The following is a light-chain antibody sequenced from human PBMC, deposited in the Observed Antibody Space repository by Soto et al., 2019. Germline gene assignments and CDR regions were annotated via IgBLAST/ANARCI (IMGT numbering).Light chain of an antibody. CDR1: QSVSNN. CDR3: QQYNNWPLT. CDR2: GAS. Sequence: EIVMTQSPATLSVSPGERGTLSCRASQSVSNNLAWFQQKPGQAPRLLIYGASTRATGIPARFSGSGSGTEFTLTISSLQSEDFVVYYCQQYNNWPLTFGGGTKVDIK. V-gene: IGKV3-15*01. J-gene: IGKJ4*01.